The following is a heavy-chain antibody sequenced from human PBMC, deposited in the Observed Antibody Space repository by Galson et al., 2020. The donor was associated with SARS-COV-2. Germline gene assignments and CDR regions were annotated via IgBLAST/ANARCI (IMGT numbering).Heavy chain of an antibody. Sequence: GESLKISCKASGYTFNDYYIHWVRRAPGQGLEWMGWIIPNSGVTNYAQKFQGRVTMTRATSISTAYMQLTRLTSDDRAVYYCATGAGLYSPDYWGQGTLITVSS. CDR3: ATGAGLYSPDY. CDR2: IIPNSGVT. D-gene: IGHD2-21*01. J-gene: IGHJ4*02. V-gene: IGHV1-2*02. CDR1: GYTFNDYY.